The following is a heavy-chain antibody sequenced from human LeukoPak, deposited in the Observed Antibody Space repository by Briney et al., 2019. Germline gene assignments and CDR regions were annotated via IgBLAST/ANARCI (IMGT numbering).Heavy chain of an antibody. V-gene: IGHV3-23*01. D-gene: IGHD1-1*01. CDR1: GFNFFDYV. CDR3: ASKTGKTGTYD. J-gene: IGHJ4*02. Sequence: GGSLRLSCVVSGFNFFDYVMIWVRQAPGKGLEWVSSIDRSGASTYYADFVKGQFTISRDNSKNTLFLQMNSLRAEDTAVYYCASKTGKTGTYDWGQGTLVTVSS. CDR2: IDRSGAST.